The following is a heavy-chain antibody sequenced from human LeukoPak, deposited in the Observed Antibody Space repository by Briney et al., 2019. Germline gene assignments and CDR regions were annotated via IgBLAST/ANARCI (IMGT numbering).Heavy chain of an antibody. Sequence: SETLSLTCTVSGGSISSHYWSWIRHPAGKRLEWLGRIWTTGSTAYNPSYKSHLTMSMDKSNNQFSLKLTSITAADTAVYYCARVRAYANFVGSFDLWGRGALVTVSS. CDR2: IWTTGST. D-gene: IGHD1-26*01. V-gene: IGHV4-4*07. J-gene: IGHJ2*01. CDR1: GGSISSHY. CDR3: ARVRAYANFVGSFDL.